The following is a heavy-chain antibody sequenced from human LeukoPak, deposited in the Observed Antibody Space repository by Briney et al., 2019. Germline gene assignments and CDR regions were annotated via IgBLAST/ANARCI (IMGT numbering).Heavy chain of an antibody. V-gene: IGHV3-30*18. CDR2: VSYDERNI. D-gene: IGHD2-2*01. CDR3: AKDLPAAYFDY. J-gene: IGHJ4*02. CDR1: GFTFSNFG. Sequence: GGSLRLSCAASGFTFSNFGMHWVRQAPGKGLEWVAVVSYDERNIYYTASVKGRFTFSRDNSRTTLHLQMNSLRAEDTAVYHCAKDLPAAYFDYWGQGTLVTVSS.